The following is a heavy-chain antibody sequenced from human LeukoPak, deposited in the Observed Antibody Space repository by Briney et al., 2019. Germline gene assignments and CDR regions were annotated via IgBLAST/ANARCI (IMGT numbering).Heavy chain of an antibody. D-gene: IGHD5-18*01. J-gene: IGHJ3*02. CDR3: AFGYSYGYSAFDI. CDR1: GFTFRSYS. V-gene: IGHV3-21*01. CDR2: ISSSSSYI. Sequence: GGSLRLSCAASGFTFRSYSMNWVREAPGKGLEWVSSISSSSSYIYYADSVKGRFTISRDNAKNSLYLQMSSLRAEDTAVYYCAFGYSYGYSAFDIWGQGTMVTVSS.